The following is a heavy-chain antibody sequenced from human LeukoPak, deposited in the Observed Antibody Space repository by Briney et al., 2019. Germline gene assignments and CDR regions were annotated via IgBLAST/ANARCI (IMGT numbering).Heavy chain of an antibody. J-gene: IGHJ6*04. CDR3: ARDKQWLVRAYYYYGMDV. CDR2: IYHSGST. CDR1: GYSISSGYY. Sequence: SETLSLTCAVSGYSISSGYYWGWIRQPPGKGLEWIGSIYHSGSTYYNPSLKSRVTISVDTSKNQFSLKLSSVTAADTAVYYCARDKQWLVRAYYYYGMDVWGKGTTVTVSS. D-gene: IGHD6-19*01. V-gene: IGHV4-38-2*02.